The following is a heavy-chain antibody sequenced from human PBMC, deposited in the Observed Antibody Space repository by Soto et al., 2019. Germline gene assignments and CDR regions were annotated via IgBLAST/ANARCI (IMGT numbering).Heavy chain of an antibody. CDR3: ARSSDILTGLGGMDV. J-gene: IGHJ6*02. CDR2: IYWDDDK. V-gene: IGHV2-5*02. Sequence: QITLKESGPTLVKPTQTLTLTCTFSGFSLSTSGVGVGWIRQPPGKALEWLALIYWDDDKRYSPSLKSRLTITKDPTKNQVVLTMTNMEPVDTATYYCARSSDILTGLGGMDVWGQGTTVTVSS. D-gene: IGHD3-9*01. CDR1: GFSLSTSGVG.